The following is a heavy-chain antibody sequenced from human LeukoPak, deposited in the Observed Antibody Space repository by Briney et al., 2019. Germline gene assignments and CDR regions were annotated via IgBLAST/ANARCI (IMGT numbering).Heavy chain of an antibody. CDR3: VRDRYSSGWYDW. V-gene: IGHV3-30*03. D-gene: IGHD6-19*01. J-gene: IGHJ5*01. Sequence: GGSLRLSCAASGFTFSSYGMHWVRQAPGKGLEWVAVISYDGSHKYSADSVKGRFTISRDNSKNTLYLQMNSLRAEDTAVYYCVRDRYSSGWYDWWGQGTLVTVSS. CDR1: GFTFSSYG. CDR2: ISYDGSHK.